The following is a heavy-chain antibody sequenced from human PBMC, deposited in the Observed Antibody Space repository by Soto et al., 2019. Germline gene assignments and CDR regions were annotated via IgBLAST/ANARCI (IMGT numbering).Heavy chain of an antibody. CDR3: ARNGSYYDFWSGYYFGGGMDV. D-gene: IGHD3-3*01. V-gene: IGHV4-34*01. Sequence: QVQLQQWGAGLLKPSETLSLTCAVYGGAFSGHYWSWIRQPPGKGLEWIGEINHSGSTNYNPSLKSRVPISVDTSKNQFSLKLSSVTAADTAVYYCARNGSYYDFWSGYYFGGGMDVWGQGTTVTVSS. J-gene: IGHJ6*02. CDR1: GGAFSGHY. CDR2: INHSGST.